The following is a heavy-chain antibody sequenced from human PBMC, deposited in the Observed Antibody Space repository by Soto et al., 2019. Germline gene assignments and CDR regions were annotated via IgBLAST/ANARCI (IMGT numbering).Heavy chain of an antibody. J-gene: IGHJ4*01. CDR3: AKLGKLPRRRFIAPTFPALGTYFEN. V-gene: IGHV3-23*01. CDR2: VSGSGGST. D-gene: IGHD7-27*01. CDR1: GFTFISHA. Sequence: QLLQSGGDLVPPGGSLRLSCTASGFTFISHAMSWVRQTPGKGLEWVGLVSGSGGSTEYAESVKGRFTISRDNSKSTVFLQMRGLRADDTAMYYCAKLGKLPRRRFIAPTFPALGTYFENWSQGILVAVSS.